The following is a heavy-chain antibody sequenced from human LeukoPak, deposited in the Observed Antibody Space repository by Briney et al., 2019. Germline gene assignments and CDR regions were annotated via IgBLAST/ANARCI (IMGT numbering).Heavy chain of an antibody. J-gene: IGHJ6*04. CDR3: ARDLADIVVVVAAPYYYYGMDV. D-gene: IGHD2-15*01. Sequence: ASVKVSCKASGYTFTSYYMHWVRQAPGQGLEWMGIINPSGGSTSYAQKFQGRATMTRDTSTSTVYMELSSLRYEDTAVYYCARDLADIVVVVAAPYYYYGMDVWGKGTTVTVSS. CDR1: GYTFTSYY. V-gene: IGHV1-46*01. CDR2: INPSGGST.